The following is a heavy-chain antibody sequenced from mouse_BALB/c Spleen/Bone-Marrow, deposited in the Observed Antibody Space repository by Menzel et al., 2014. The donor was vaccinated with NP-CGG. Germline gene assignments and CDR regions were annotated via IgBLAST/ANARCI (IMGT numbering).Heavy chain of an antibody. D-gene: IGHD1-1*01. CDR2: IFPGIGTT. J-gene: IGHJ2*01. V-gene: IGHV1S132*01. CDR1: GYTFTNYW. Sequence: QVQLQQSGAELVKPGASVKLSCKTSGYTFTNYWIQWVKQRPGQGLGWIGEIFPGIGTTYYNEKFKGKATLTIDTSSSTAYMQLSSLTSEDSAVYFCARGGYYGYWGQGTTLTVSS. CDR3: ARGGYYGY.